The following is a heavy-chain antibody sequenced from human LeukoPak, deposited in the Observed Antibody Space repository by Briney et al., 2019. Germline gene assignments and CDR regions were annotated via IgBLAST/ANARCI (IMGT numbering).Heavy chain of an antibody. D-gene: IGHD3-3*01. CDR3: ARPAGFWSGYYRGYYFDY. CDR2: ISAYNGNT. CDR1: GYTFTSYG. Sequence: ASVKVSCKASGYTFTSYGISWVRQAPGQGLEWMGWISAYNGNTNYAQKLQGRVPMTTDTSTSTAYMELRSLRSDDTAVYYCARPAGFWSGYYRGYYFDYWGQGTLVTVSS. J-gene: IGHJ4*02. V-gene: IGHV1-18*01.